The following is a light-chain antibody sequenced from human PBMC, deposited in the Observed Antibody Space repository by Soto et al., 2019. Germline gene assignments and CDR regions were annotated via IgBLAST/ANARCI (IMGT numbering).Light chain of an antibody. CDR2: DVS. Sequence: QSVLTQPASVSGSPGQSITISCTGTSSDVGGYNYVSWYQQHPGKAPKLMIYDVSNRPSGVSNRFSGSKSGNTASLTISGLQAEDEDDYYCSSDTSSSTLVFGGGTKLTVL. V-gene: IGLV2-14*01. CDR1: SSDVGGYNY. J-gene: IGLJ2*01. CDR3: SSDTSSSTLV.